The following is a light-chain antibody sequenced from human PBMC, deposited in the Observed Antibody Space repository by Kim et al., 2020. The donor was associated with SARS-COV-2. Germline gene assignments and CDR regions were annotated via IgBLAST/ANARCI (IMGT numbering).Light chain of an antibody. V-gene: IGLV1-47*01. CDR1: SSNSGSNY. CDR3: AAWDDSLSGWV. J-gene: IGLJ3*02. Sequence: GQRVTFSCSGSSSNSGSNYVYWYQQLPGTAPKLLIYRNNQRPSGVSDRFSGSKSGTSASLAISGLRSEDEADYYCAAWDDSLSGWVFGGGTQLTVL. CDR2: RNN.